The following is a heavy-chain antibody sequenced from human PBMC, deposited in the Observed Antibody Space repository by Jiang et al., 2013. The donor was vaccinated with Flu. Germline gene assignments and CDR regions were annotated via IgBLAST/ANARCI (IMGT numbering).Heavy chain of an antibody. D-gene: IGHD2-2*01. J-gene: IGHJ5*02. CDR2: TSGSGSGT. CDR3: ARSTSWGGRLDR. CDR1: GFTFINYP. Sequence: QLLESGGGLVQPGGSLRLSCEASGFTFINYPMNWVRQAPGKGLEWVSSTSGSGSGTDYADSVKGRFIISRDNVENTLYVQMHSLRVEDTAVYYCARSTSWGGRLDRWGQGTPVIVSS. V-gene: IGHV3-23*01.